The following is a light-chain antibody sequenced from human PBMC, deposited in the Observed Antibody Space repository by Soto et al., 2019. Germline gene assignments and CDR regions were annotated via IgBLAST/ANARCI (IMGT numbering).Light chain of an antibody. J-gene: IGKJ1*01. CDR2: WAS. V-gene: IGKV4-1*01. CDR3: QQYYSTPWT. CDR1: QSVLYSSNNKNY. Sequence: DIVRTQSPDSLAVSLGERATINCKSSQSVLYSSNNKNYLAWYQQKPGQPPKLLIYWASTRESGVPDRFSGSGSGPDFTLTISSLQAEDVAVYYCQQYYSTPWTFGQGTKVEIK.